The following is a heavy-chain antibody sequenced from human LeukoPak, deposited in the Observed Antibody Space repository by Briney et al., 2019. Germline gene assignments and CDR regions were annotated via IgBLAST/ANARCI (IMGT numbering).Heavy chain of an antibody. Sequence: GGSLRLSCAASGFTFSSYGMHWVRQAPGKGLEWVAFIRYDGSNKYYADSVKGRFTISRDNSKNTLYLQMNSLRAEDTAVYYCAKDRSGSGSYSSPNYWGQGTLVTVSS. V-gene: IGHV3-30*02. CDR2: IRYDGSNK. D-gene: IGHD1-26*01. CDR1: GFTFSSYG. J-gene: IGHJ4*02. CDR3: AKDRSGSGSYSSPNY.